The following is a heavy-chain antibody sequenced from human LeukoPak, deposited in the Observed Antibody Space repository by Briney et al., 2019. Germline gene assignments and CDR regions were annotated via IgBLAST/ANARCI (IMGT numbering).Heavy chain of an antibody. CDR1: GYTFTSYG. V-gene: IGHV1-18*01. CDR3: ARDHSSWYCDY. CDR2: ISAYNGNT. Sequence: ASVKVSCRASGYTFTSYGISWVRQAPGQGLEWMGWISAYNGNTNYAQKRQGRVTMTTDTSTSTAYMELRSLRSDDTAVYYCARDHSSWYCDYWGQGTLVTVSS. J-gene: IGHJ4*02. D-gene: IGHD6-13*01.